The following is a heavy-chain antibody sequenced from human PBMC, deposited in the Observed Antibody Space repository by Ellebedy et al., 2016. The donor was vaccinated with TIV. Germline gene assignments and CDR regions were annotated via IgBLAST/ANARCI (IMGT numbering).Heavy chain of an antibody. J-gene: IGHJ3*02. Sequence: GESLKISCAASGFTFISYAMSWVRQAPGKGLEWVSSISDSDGCTFYADSVKGRFTISRDSSKNTLYLQINSLRAEDTAVYYCAKRDCSGGNCYGWAFDIWGQGTMVTVSS. D-gene: IGHD2-15*01. CDR2: ISDSDGCT. CDR3: AKRDCSGGNCYGWAFDI. CDR1: GFTFISYA. V-gene: IGHV3-23*01.